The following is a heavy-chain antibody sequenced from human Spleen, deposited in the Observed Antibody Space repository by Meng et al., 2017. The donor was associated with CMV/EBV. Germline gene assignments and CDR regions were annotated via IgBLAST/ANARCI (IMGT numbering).Heavy chain of an antibody. CDR2: ISGSGGST. CDR3: ARDVTPCSANCYDAFDI. CDR1: GFTFSSYA. D-gene: IGHD2-15*01. V-gene: IGHV3-23*01. Sequence: GESLKISCAASGFTFSSYAMTWVRQAPGKGLEWVSSISGSGGSTYYADSAKGRFTISRDNSKNILYLQMNSLRAEDTAVYYCARDVTPCSANCYDAFDIWGQGTTVTVSS. J-gene: IGHJ3*02.